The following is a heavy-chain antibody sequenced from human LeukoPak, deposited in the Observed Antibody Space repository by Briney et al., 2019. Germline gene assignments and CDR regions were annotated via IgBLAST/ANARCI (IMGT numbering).Heavy chain of an antibody. J-gene: IGHJ1*01. V-gene: IGHV3-30*14. CDR2: ISYDGSSK. CDR3: ARGVPAVVLIPGAGDFQH. CDR1: GFTFSNYA. Sequence: PGGSLRLSCAASGFTFSNYAIHWVRQAPGKGLEWVAIISYDGSSKYYAASVKDRFTISRDNSKNTLYLQMNSLRAEDTAVYYCARGVPAVVLIPGAGDFQHWGQGTLDTVSS. D-gene: IGHD3-22*01.